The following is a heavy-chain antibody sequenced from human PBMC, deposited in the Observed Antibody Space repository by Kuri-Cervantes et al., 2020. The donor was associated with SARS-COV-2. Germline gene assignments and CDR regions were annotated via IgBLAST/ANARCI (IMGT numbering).Heavy chain of an antibody. J-gene: IGHJ6*03. CDR1: GYTFTSYG. CDR3: ARVGPALYCSSTSCYSRNYYYYMDV. Sequence: ASVKVSCRASGYTFTSYGISWVRQAPGQGLEWMGWMNPNSGNTGYAQKFQGRVTMTRNTSISTAYMELSSLRSEDTAVYYCARVGPALYCSSTSCYSRNYYYYMDVWGKGATVTVSS. D-gene: IGHD2-2*01. V-gene: IGHV1-8*02. CDR2: MNPNSGNT.